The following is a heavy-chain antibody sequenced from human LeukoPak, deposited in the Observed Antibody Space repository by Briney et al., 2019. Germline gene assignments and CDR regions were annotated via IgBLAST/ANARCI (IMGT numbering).Heavy chain of an antibody. CDR2: INPNSGGT. V-gene: IGHV1-2*02. J-gene: IGHJ6*03. Sequence: ASVKVSCKASGYTFTGYYMHWVRQAPGQGLEWMGWINPNSGGTNYAQKFQGRVTMTRDTSISTAYMELSRLRSDDTAVYYCASYSSSWYGVYYYYMDVWGNGTTVTVSS. D-gene: IGHD6-13*01. CDR3: ASYSSSWYGVYYYYMDV. CDR1: GYTFTGYY.